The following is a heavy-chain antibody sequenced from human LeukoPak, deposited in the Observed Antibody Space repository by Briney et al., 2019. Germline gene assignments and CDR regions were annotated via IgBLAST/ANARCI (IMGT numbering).Heavy chain of an antibody. CDR2: ISYDGSNK. J-gene: IGHJ4*02. D-gene: IGHD3-22*01. CDR3: ARGGRDHYDSSGYYLPFDY. CDR1: GFTFSSYA. Sequence: PGGSLRLSCAASGFTFSSYAMHWVRQAPGKGLEWVAVISYDGSNKYYADSVKGRFTISRDNSKNTLYLQMNSLRAEDTAVYYCARGGRDHYDSSGYYLPFDYWGQGTLVTVSS. V-gene: IGHV3-30-3*01.